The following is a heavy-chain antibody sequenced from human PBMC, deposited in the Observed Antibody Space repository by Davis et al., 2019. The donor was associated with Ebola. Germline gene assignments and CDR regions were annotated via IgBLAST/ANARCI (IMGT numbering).Heavy chain of an antibody. Sequence: MPSETLSLTCTVSGGSITSSDYYWGWILQSPGKGLEWIGTFDYSWTTFYNPSLKSRITVSVDPSKNQFSLKLNSVTAADTAVYYCASLRQTYDSSGYSQPFDYWGQGTLVTVSS. J-gene: IGHJ4*02. D-gene: IGHD3-22*01. V-gene: IGHV4-39*01. CDR1: GGSITSSDYY. CDR3: ASLRQTYDSSGYSQPFDY. CDR2: FDYSWTT.